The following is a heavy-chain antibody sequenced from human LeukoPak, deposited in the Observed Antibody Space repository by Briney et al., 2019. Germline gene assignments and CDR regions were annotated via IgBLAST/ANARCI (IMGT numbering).Heavy chain of an antibody. D-gene: IGHD2-8*01. CDR3: AGEVVRDVSGVDYTWLDP. Sequence: PGGSPRLSCAPSGFTFSSYEMNWVRPAPGKWLEWVSYISSSGSTIYYADSVKGRFTISRDNAKNSLYLQMDSLRDEDTAVYYCAGEVVRDVSGVDYTWLDPWGQGTLVFVSA. CDR1: GFTFSSYE. V-gene: IGHV3-48*03. J-gene: IGHJ5*02. CDR2: ISSSGSTI.